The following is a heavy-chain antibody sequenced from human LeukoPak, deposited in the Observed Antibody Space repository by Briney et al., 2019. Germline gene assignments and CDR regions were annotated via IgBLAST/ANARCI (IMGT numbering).Heavy chain of an antibody. J-gene: IGHJ4*02. CDR3: TRDRSGYYDSSGYSYYFDY. Sequence: GGSLRLSCTASGFTFGDYAMSWFRQAPGKGLEWVGFIRSKAYGGTTEYAASVKGRFTISRDDSKSIAYLQMNSLKTEDTAVYYCTRDRSGYYDSSGYSYYFDYWGQGTLVTVSS. D-gene: IGHD3-22*01. V-gene: IGHV3-49*03. CDR2: IRSKAYGGTT. CDR1: GFTFGDYA.